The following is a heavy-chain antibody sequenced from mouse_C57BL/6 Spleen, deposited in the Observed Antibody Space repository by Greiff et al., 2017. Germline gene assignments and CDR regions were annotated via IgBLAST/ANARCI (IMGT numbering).Heavy chain of an antibody. V-gene: IGHV5-6*02. CDR1: GFTFSSYG. CDR2: ISSGGSYT. Sequence: DVMLVESGGDLVKPGGSLKLSCEASGFTFSSYGMSWVRQTPDKRLEWVAPISSGGSYTYYPDSVKGRFTISRDNAKNTLYLQMSSLKSEDTAMYYCASGLTFDYWGQGTTLTVSS. J-gene: IGHJ2*01. CDR3: ASGLTFDY.